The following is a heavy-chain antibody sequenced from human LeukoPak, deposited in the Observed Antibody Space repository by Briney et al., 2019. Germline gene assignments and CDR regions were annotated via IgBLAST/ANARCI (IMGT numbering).Heavy chain of an antibody. D-gene: IGHD3-16*02. CDR3: ARDGLRDYVWGSYRPYDAFGI. J-gene: IGHJ3*02. V-gene: IGHV3-21*01. CDR1: GFTFSSYS. CDR2: ISSSSSYI. Sequence: GGSLRLSCAASGFTFSSYSMNWVRQAPGKGLEWVSSISSSSSYIYYADSVKGRFTISRDNAKNSLYLQMNSLRAEDTAVYYCARDGLRDYVWGSYRPYDAFGIWGQGTMVTVSS.